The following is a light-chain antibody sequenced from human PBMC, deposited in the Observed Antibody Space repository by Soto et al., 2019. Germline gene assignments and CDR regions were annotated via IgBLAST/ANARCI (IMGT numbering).Light chain of an antibody. CDR3: QQYYNWPPIT. CDR1: QSVSSN. CDR2: GAS. V-gene: IGKV3-15*01. J-gene: IGKJ5*01. Sequence: EVVMTQSPAPLSVSTGERATLSCRASQSVSSNVAWYQQKPGQAPRLLIYGASTRVTGLPARFSGSGSGTEFTLTISSLQSEDFAVYYCQQYYNWPPITFGQGTRLEIK.